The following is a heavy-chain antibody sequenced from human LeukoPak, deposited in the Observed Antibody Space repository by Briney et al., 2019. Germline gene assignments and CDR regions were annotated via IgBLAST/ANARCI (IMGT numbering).Heavy chain of an antibody. D-gene: IGHD6-13*01. Sequence: SETLSLTCTVSDGSISTNSYYWGWIRQPPGQGLEWIGSIYYSGSTYYNPSLKSRVTISVDTSKNQLSLMPSSVTSADTAVYYCARASSGSSWAFDYWGLGTLVTVSS. J-gene: IGHJ4*02. V-gene: IGHV4-39*01. CDR3: ARASSGSSWAFDY. CDR2: IYYSGST. CDR1: DGSISTNSYY.